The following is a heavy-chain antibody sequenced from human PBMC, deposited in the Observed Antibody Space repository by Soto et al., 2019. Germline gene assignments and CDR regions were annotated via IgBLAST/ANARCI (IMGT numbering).Heavy chain of an antibody. D-gene: IGHD6-19*01. V-gene: IGHV3-23*01. CDR2: ISGSGVST. CDR1: GFTFSSNV. J-gene: IGHJ4*02. Sequence: EVQLLESGGGLVQPGESLRLSCAASGFTFSSNVMSWVRQVPGKGLEWVSVISGSGVSTYYADSVKGRFTISRDNSKSTLYLQMNSLRAEDTAVYYCGTGGWSRGRLDNWGQGTLGSVSS. CDR3: GTGGWSRGRLDN.